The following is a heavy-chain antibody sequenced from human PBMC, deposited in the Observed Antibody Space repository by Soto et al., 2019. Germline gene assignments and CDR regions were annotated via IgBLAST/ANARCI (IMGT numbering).Heavy chain of an antibody. CDR3: ARHFSVLGYCSSTSCHLDY. CDR2: IYYSGST. D-gene: IGHD2-2*01. Sequence: SETLSLTCTVSGGSISSSSYDWGWIRQPPGKGLEWIGSIYYSGSTYYNPSLKSRVTISVDTSKNQFSLKLSSVTAADTAVYYCARHFSVLGYCSSTSCHLDYWGQGTLVTVSS. V-gene: IGHV4-39*01. J-gene: IGHJ4*02. CDR1: GGSISSSSYD.